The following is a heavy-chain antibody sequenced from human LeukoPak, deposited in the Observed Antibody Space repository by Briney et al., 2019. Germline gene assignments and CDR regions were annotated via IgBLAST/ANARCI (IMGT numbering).Heavy chain of an antibody. Sequence: SETLSLTCAVSGGSISSINWWSWVRQPPGKGLEWVGEIFHSGSTNYNPSLKSRFTISVDKSKNQFSLKLSSVTAADTAVYYCARVPYSSGWYYYYYMDVWGKGTTVTDSS. J-gene: IGHJ6*03. V-gene: IGHV4-4*02. CDR1: GGSISSINW. D-gene: IGHD6-19*01. CDR3: ARVPYSSGWYYYYYMDV. CDR2: IFHSGST.